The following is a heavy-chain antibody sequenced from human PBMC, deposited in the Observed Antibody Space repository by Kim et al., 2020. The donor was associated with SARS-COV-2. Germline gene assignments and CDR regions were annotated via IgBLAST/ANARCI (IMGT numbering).Heavy chain of an antibody. V-gene: IGHV3-23*01. CDR3: AKIPRVEAAGNTYYFDF. J-gene: IGHJ4*02. D-gene: IGHD6-13*01. Sequence: VKGRFTISRDNSRNTVYLQRNSLRAEDTAVYYCAKIPRVEAAGNTYYFDFWGQGTLVTVSS.